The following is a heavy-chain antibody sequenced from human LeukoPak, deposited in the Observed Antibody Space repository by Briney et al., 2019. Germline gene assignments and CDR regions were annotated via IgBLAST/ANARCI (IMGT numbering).Heavy chain of an antibody. D-gene: IGHD4-17*01. V-gene: IGHV1-18*01. CDR3: ARDQEPDYGDYPYAFDI. Sequence: ASVKVSCKASGYTFTSYGISWVRQAPGQGLEWMGWISAYNGNTNYAQKLQGRVTMTTDTSTSTDYMELRSLRSDDTAVYYCARDQEPDYGDYPYAFDIWGQGTMVTVSS. J-gene: IGHJ3*02. CDR1: GYTFTSYG. CDR2: ISAYNGNT.